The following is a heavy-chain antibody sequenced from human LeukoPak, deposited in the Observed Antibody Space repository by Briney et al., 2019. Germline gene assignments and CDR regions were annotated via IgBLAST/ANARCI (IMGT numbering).Heavy chain of an antibody. D-gene: IGHD3-10*01. V-gene: IGHV1-8*01. CDR1: GDTFTSYD. CDR2: INPTRGQA. Sequence: AAVKDSCKASGDTFTSYDSNGGRHATGQGGECRGWINPTRGQAGYTQSFQGRVTMTRDTSITTPYMYLNSLTSDDTPVYNTARSPVGVGKKPDFWGQGTLV. CDR3: ARSPVGVGKKPDF. J-gene: IGHJ4*02.